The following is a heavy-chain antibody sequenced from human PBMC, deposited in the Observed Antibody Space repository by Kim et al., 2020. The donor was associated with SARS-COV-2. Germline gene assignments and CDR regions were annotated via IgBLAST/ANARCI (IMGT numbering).Heavy chain of an antibody. D-gene: IGHD6-6*01. CDR1: GFTFSTSH. J-gene: IGHJ3*02. CDR2: IGFAGGT. CDR3: TRRPHGFDI. V-gene: IGHV3-13*01. Sequence: GGSLRLSCAGSGFTFSTSHMHWVRQAPGKGLEWVSAIGFAGGTYYADSVKGRFTVSRDNARSSLYLQMNSLRAEDMAVYYCTRRPHGFDIWGQGTMVTVS.